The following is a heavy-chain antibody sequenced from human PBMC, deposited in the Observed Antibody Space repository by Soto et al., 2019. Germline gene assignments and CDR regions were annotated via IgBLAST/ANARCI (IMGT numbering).Heavy chain of an antibody. CDR1: CGSFSRYY. J-gene: IGHJ4*02. V-gene: IGHV4-34*01. D-gene: IGHD6-6*01. CDR3: ARTSRFDC. CDR2: INHSGST. Sequence: SETLSLTSAVYCGSFSRYYWSWIRQPPGKGLEWIGEINHSGSTNYNPSLKSRVAMSVDTSKNQFSLKLSSVTAADTAVYYCARTSRFDCWGQGTLVTVS.